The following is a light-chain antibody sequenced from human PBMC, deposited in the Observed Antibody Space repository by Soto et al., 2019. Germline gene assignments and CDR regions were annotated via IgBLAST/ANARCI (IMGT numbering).Light chain of an antibody. CDR3: CSYGGSRAV. CDR2: EVS. J-gene: IGLJ7*01. V-gene: IGLV2-23*02. Sequence: QPVSVSGSPGQSITISCTGTSSDVGSHNLVSWYQQHPGQAPKLMIYEVSKRPLGVSARFSASKSGNTASLTISGLQAEDEADYYCCSYGGSRAVFGGGTQLTVL. CDR1: SSDVGSHNL.